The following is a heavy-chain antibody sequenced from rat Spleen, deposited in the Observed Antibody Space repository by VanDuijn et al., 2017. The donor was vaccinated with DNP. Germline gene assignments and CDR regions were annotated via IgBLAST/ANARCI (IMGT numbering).Heavy chain of an antibody. CDR2: IRNSGST. CDR1: GYSITSNY. Sequence: EVQLQESGPGLVKPSQSLSLTCSVTGYSITSNYWGWIRKFPGNKMEWIGHIRNSGSTTYNPSLKSRISITRDTTKDQFFLQLNSVTTEDTATYYCARWGELHYFDYGGQGVMVTVSS. D-gene: IGHD5-1*01. CDR3: ARWGELHYFDY. V-gene: IGHV3-1*01. J-gene: IGHJ2*01.